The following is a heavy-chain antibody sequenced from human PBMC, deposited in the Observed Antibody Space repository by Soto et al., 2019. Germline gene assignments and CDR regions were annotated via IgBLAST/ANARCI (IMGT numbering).Heavy chain of an antibody. CDR3: ARDQTRDY. V-gene: IGHV3-21*01. CDR2: ITGSSSYI. D-gene: IGHD4-17*01. CDR1: GFTFSSYS. Sequence: GGSLRLSCAASGFTFSSYSMNWVRQAPGKGLEWVSYITGSSSYIYYADSVWGRFTISRDNSKNSLYLQMNSLRAEDTGVYYCARDQTRDYWGQGTLVTVSS. J-gene: IGHJ4*02.